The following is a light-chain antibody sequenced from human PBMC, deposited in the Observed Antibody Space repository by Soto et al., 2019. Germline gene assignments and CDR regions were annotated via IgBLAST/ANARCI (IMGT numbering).Light chain of an antibody. CDR1: SSDVGGYNY. CDR2: DVN. V-gene: IGLV2-14*01. J-gene: IGLJ1*01. Sequence: QSALTQPASVSGSPGQSITISCTGTSSDVGGYNYVSWYQQHPGKAPKLMIYDVNNRPSGVSNRFSGSKSGNTASLTISGLQAEDEADYFCSSYTTSSTPFVFGTGTKLTV. CDR3: SSYTTSSTPFV.